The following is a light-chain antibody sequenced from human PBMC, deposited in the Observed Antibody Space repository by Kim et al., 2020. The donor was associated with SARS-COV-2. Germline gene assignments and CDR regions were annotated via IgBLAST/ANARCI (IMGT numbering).Light chain of an antibody. V-gene: IGKV3-20*01. J-gene: IGKJ4*01. CDR1: SNS. CDR3: QQYNNSPPVT. CDR2: GAS. Sequence: SNSLVWYQQKPGQAPRILIYGASSRATGIPDRFSGSGSGTDFTLTISRLEPEDFAVYYCQQYNNSPPVTFGGGTKVDIK.